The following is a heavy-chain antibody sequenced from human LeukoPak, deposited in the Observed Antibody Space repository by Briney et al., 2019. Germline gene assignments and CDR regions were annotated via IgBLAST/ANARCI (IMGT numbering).Heavy chain of an antibody. J-gene: IGHJ4*02. CDR2: INPNSGGT. D-gene: IGHD1-1*01. V-gene: IGHV1-2*02. CDR3: ARVPRPTTERSSYYPVSDY. CDR1: GYTFTAYY. Sequence: ASVKVSCKDSGYTFTAYYMYSVRQAPGQGLEWMGWINPNSGGTNYAQEFQGRVTMTRDTSISTAYMELSSLRSDDTAVYNGARVPRPTTERSSYYPVSDYWGQGTLVTVSS.